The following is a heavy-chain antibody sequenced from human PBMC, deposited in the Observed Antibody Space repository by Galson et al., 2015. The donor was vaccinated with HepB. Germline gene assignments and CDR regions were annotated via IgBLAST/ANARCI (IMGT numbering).Heavy chain of an antibody. CDR1: GYTFTSYY. CDR2: MNPNSGNR. D-gene: IGHD2-2*01. V-gene: IGHV1-8*02. Sequence: SVKVSCKASGYTFTSYYMHWVRQAPGQGLEWMGWMNPNSGNRGYAQKFQGRVTMTRDTSISTAYMELSSLRSEDTAVYYCARERRWGDIVVVPAAIFDYWGQGTLVTVSS. CDR3: ARERRWGDIVVVPAAIFDY. J-gene: IGHJ4*02.